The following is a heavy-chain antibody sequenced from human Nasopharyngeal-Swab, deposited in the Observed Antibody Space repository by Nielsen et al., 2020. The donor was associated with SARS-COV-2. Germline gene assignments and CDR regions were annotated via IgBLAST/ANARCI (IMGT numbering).Heavy chain of an antibody. Sequence: QTLSLTLAISWDILSSNSAAWNWIRQSPSRGLEWLGRTYYRSKWYNDYAVSVKSRITLNPDTSKNQFSLQLNSVTPEDTAVYYCARDRSIEADAFDIWGQGTMVTVSS. CDR2: TYYRSKWYN. CDR3: ARDRSIEADAFDI. CDR1: WDILSSNSAA. J-gene: IGHJ3*02. D-gene: IGHD2-15*01. V-gene: IGHV6-1*01.